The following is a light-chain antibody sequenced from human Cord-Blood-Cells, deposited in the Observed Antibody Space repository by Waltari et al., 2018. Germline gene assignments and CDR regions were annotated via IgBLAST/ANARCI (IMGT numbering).Light chain of an antibody. J-gene: IGKJ4*01. V-gene: IGKV3-11*01. CDR1: QSVSSY. CDR3: QPSSNWPLP. CDR2: DAS. Sequence: TEFTQSPATLSSSTGDRANLSFRASQSVSSYLAWYQQKPGQPPRLLIYDASNRATGIPAMFTGSGSGTDFNLTISRLEPEDFAVYCCQPSSNWPLPFGGGTTVAIK.